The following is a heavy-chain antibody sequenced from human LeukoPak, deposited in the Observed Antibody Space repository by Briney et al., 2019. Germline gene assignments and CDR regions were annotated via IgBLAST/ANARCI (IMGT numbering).Heavy chain of an antibody. J-gene: IGHJ4*02. CDR1: GFTFTSYA. CDR2: VSRSGDDT. D-gene: IGHD3-9*01. CDR3: AKDIPSTYYYSSTGYFY. Sequence: RSGGSLRLSCAASGFTFTSYAMNWVRQPPGKGLEWVASVSRSGDDTYYADSVKGRFTISRDNSKDTVSLQMNSLRAEDTAVYFCAKDIPSTYYYSSTGYFYWGQGTPVTVSS. V-gene: IGHV3-23*01.